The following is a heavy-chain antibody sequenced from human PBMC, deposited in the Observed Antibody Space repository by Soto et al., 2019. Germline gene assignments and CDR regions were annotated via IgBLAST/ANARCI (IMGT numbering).Heavy chain of an antibody. D-gene: IGHD4-17*01. V-gene: IGHV3-73*01. CDR1: GFTFSTSA. CDR3: TSGTTVITFTDY. CDR2: IRSKPNSYAT. Sequence: EVQLVESGGGLVQPGGSLKLSCAASGFTFSTSAMHWVRQASGKGLEWVGRIRSKPNSYATEYAASVKGRFTISRDESKNTDYLQMNSLKTEDTAVYYCTSGTTVITFTDYWGRGTLVTVSS. J-gene: IGHJ4*02.